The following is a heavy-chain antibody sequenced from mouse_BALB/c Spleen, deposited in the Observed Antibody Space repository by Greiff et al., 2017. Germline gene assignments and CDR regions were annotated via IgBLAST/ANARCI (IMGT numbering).Heavy chain of an antibody. D-gene: IGHD2-1*01. Sequence: EVMLVESGPGLVKPSQSLSLTCTVTGYSITSDYAWNWIRQFPGNKLEWMGYISYSGSTSYNPSLKSRISITRDTSKNQFFLQLNSVTTEDTATYYCARSGNGNYEENAMDYWGQGTSVTVSS. CDR2: ISYSGST. J-gene: IGHJ4*01. CDR3: ARSGNGNYEENAMDY. V-gene: IGHV3-2*02. CDR1: GYSITSDYA.